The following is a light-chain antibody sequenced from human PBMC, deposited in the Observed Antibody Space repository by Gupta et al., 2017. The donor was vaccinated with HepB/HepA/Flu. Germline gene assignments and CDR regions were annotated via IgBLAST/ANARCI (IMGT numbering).Light chain of an antibody. J-gene: IGLJ1*01. CDR2: DDN. CDR3: GTWDNRLSAYV. V-gene: IGLV1-51*01. Sequence: QSVLTQPPSVSAAPGQTVTISCSGSSSNVGKKYVSWYPHLPGTAPKILIFDDNKRPPGIPERFSGSKSGTSATLDITGLQTGDEADYYCGTWDNRLSAYVFGTGIKVTVL. CDR1: SSNVGKKY.